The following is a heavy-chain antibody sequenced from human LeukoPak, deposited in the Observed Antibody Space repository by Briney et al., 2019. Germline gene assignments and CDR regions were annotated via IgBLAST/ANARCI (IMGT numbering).Heavy chain of an antibody. Sequence: GASVKVSCKASGYTFTTYLIHWVRQAPGQGLEWMGELHPVTGGTNYAQKFQGRATMTRDTSTSTVYLELSSLTSEDTAVYFCARDPANGRPDAYDIWGQGTRVTVSS. J-gene: IGHJ3*02. CDR1: GYTFTTYL. D-gene: IGHD1-26*01. CDR2: LHPVTGGT. V-gene: IGHV1-46*01. CDR3: ARDPANGRPDAYDI.